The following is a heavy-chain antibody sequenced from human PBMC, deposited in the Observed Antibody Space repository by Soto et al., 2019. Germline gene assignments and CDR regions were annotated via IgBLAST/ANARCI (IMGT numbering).Heavy chain of an antibody. V-gene: IGHV4-31*11. D-gene: IGHD6-13*01. CDR1: GGCMSSGGDD. Sequence: SERMSLTCAVCGGCMSSGGDDWSWKSKHPGKGLEWIGYIYYSGNTYYNPSLKSRVTISVDTSKNQFSLKLSSVTAADTAVYYCARSSKTDYYYHYYMDLWGKGTTVTVS. J-gene: IGHJ6*03. CDR3: ARSSKTDYYYHYYMDL. CDR2: IYYSGNT.